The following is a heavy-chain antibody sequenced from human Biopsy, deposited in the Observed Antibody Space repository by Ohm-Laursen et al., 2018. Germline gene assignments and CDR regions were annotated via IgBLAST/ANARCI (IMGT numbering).Heavy chain of an antibody. J-gene: IGHJ6*02. CDR1: GFTFSSSA. Sequence: SVKVSCNASGFTFSSSAVQWVQQARGQRLEWIGWIVVGSGHTNYAQKFQERVTITRDMSTSTAYMELTSLRSEDTAVYYCAATSTLYYYYAMDVWDQGTTITVSS. CDR3: AATSTLYYYYAMDV. V-gene: IGHV1-58*01. CDR2: IVVGSGHT.